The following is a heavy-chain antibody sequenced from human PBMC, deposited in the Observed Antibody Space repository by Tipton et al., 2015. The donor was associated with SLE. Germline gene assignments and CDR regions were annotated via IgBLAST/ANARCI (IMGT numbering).Heavy chain of an antibody. V-gene: IGHV4-59*01. J-gene: IGHJ6*02. CDR3: ARDEIVVIPAASYQYHYGMDV. CDR1: GYSISPYY. D-gene: IGHD2-2*01. CDR2: IHSSGTT. Sequence: TLSLTCTVSGYSISPYYWSWIRQTPGKGLEWIGYIHSSGTTNYSPSLNSRVTMSVDTSKNQFSLRLTSVTAADTAVYYCARDEIVVIPAASYQYHYGMDVWGQGP.